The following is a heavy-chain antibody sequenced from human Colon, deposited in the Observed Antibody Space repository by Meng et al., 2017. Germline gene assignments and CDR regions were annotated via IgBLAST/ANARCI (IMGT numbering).Heavy chain of an antibody. Sequence: GESLKISCAASDFIVTSDYMFWVRQAPGKGLEWVSVIYNGGSTFYTDSVKGRFTISRDNSKNTLYLQMNSLRAEDTAGYYCASPLGYWGQGTLVTVSS. CDR2: IYNGGST. CDR1: DFIVTSDY. J-gene: IGHJ4*02. CDR3: ASPLGY. V-gene: IGHV3-53*01. D-gene: IGHD3-10*01.